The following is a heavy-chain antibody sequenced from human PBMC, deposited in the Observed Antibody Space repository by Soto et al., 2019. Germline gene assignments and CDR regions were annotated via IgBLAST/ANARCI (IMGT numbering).Heavy chain of an antibody. Sequence: QVQLVESGGGVVQPGRSLRLSCAASGFTFSSYGMHWVRQAPGKGLEWVAVISYDGSNKYYADSVKGRFTISRDNSKNTLYLQMNSLRAEDTAVYYCLSLGYWGQGTLVTVFS. CDR3: LSLGY. CDR2: ISYDGSNK. J-gene: IGHJ4*02. D-gene: IGHD7-27*01. CDR1: GFTFSSYG. V-gene: IGHV3-30*03.